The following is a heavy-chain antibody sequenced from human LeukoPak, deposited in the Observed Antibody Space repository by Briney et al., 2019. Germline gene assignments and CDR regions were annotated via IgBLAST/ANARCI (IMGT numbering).Heavy chain of an antibody. D-gene: IGHD6-19*01. CDR2: IYYSGST. J-gene: IGHJ5*02. CDR3: ARHKGARIAVSGTLWFDP. V-gene: IGHV4-59*08. Sequence: SETLSLTCTVSGDSICIYYWSWMRQPPGKGLECIVYIYYSGSTNYNPSLKGRVTISVDMPNNQFSLKLSSVTAADTAVYYCARHKGARIAVSGTLWFDPWGQGTLVTVSS. CDR1: GDSICIYY.